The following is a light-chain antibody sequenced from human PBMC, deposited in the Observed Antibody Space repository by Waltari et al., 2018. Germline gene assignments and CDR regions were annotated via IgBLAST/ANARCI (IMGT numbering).Light chain of an antibody. CDR2: EVI. J-gene: IGLJ1*01. CDR1: TSDVGNYNL. V-gene: IGLV2-23*02. Sequence: QSALTQPASVSGTPGQSITISCTGTTSDVGNYNLVSWYQQHPGKAPKLMLCEVIKRPSVFSDRFSGSKSCNTASLTISGLQAEDESDYYCCSYAGSGTYVFGTGTKVTVL. CDR3: CSYAGSGTYV.